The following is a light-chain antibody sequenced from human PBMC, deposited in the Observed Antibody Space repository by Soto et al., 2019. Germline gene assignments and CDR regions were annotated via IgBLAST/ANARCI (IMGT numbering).Light chain of an antibody. CDR3: QQSLTIPYT. CDR2: AAS. CDR1: QTITTH. J-gene: IGKJ2*01. Sequence: DIQMTQSPSSLSASVRDRVTITCRASQTITTHLNWYQQKPGKAPKLLIYAASTLQSGVPSRFSGSGSGTDFTLTINRLQPEDFATYYCQQSLTIPYTFGQGTKLEIQ. V-gene: IGKV1-39*01.